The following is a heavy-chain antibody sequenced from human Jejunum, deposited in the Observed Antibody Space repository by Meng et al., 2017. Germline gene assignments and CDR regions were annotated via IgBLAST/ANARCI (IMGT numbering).Heavy chain of an antibody. CDR2: INPSDGTT. CDR3: AKDMVRGVINSHFDH. J-gene: IGHJ4*02. V-gene: IGHV1-46*01. Sequence: ASVKVSCKAFGYTFTNYFIHWVRQAPGQGLEWMGMINPSDGTTTYAQKFLGRVTMTRDTSTSTVYIELSSLRSDDSAIYYCAKDMVRGVINSHFDHWGQGTLVTVSS. D-gene: IGHD3-10*01. CDR1: GYTFTNYF.